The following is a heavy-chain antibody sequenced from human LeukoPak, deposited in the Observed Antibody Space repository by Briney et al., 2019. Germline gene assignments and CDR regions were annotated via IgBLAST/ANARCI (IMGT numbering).Heavy chain of an antibody. Sequence: PSETLSLTCTVSGGSISSYYWSWIRQPAGKGLEWIGRIYTSGSTNYNPSLKSRVTMSVDTSKNQFSLMLSSVTAADTAVYYCARDLAYSSSSGGYFDYWGQGTLVTVSS. J-gene: IGHJ4*02. CDR3: ARDLAYSSSSGGYFDY. D-gene: IGHD6-6*01. CDR1: GGSISSYY. V-gene: IGHV4-4*07. CDR2: IYTSGST.